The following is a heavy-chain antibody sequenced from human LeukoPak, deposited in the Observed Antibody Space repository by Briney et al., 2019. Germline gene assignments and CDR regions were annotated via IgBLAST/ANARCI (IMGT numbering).Heavy chain of an antibody. CDR1: GGTFSSYA. CDR2: ITPMYGTT. V-gene: IGHV1-69*13. CDR3: AREEAYYYYMDV. Sequence: SVKVSCKASGGTFSSYAINWVRQAPGQGPEWMGGITPMYGTTNYARKFQGRVTITADESTSTAYMELTSLRSEDTAVYYCAREEAYYYYMDVWGKGTTVTVSS. J-gene: IGHJ6*03.